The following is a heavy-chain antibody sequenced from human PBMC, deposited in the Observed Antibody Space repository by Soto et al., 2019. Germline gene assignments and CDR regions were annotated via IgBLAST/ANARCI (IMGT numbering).Heavy chain of an antibody. CDR3: ARDFYPLAYYFDY. Sequence: ASVKVSCKASGYRFTNHGISWVRQAPGQGLEWMGWISGNDGKTKYARKFQGRVTMTTDTSTSTAYMEMNSLRHVDTAVYYCARDFYPLAYYFDYWGQGTLVTV. CDR1: GYRFTNHG. CDR2: ISGNDGKT. J-gene: IGHJ4*02. V-gene: IGHV1-18*01.